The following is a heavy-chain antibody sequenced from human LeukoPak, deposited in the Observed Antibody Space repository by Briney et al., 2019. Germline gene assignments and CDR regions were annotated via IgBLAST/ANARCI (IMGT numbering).Heavy chain of an antibody. D-gene: IGHD5-12*01. V-gene: IGHV3-23*01. J-gene: IGHJ4*02. Sequence: HPGGSLRLSCAASGFTFSSYAMSWVRQAPGKGLEWVSAISGSGGSTYYADSVKGRFTISRDNSKNTLYLQKNSLRAEDTAVYYCAKNYGYSGYDYLDYWGRGTLVTVSS. CDR1: GFTFSSYA. CDR3: AKNYGYSGYDYLDY. CDR2: ISGSGGST.